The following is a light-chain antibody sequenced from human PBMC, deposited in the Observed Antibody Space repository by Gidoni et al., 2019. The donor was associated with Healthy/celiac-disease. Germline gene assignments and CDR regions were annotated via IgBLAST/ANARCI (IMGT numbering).Light chain of an antibody. CDR1: QSVLYSSNNKNY. Sequence: DIVMTQSPDSLAVSLGERATINCKSSQSVLYSSNNKNYVSWYQQKPGQPPKLLIYWASTRESGVPDRFSGSGSGTDFTLTISSMQAEDVAVYYCQQYYSTPITFGQXTRLEIK. V-gene: IGKV4-1*01. CDR3: QQYYSTPIT. CDR2: WAS. J-gene: IGKJ5*01.